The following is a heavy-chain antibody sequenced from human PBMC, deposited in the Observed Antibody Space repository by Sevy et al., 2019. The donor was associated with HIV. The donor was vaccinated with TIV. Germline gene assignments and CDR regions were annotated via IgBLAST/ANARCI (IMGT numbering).Heavy chain of an antibody. V-gene: IGHV3-23*01. CDR3: GKGGGGHYDPDEIGYYFYYYNMDV. Sequence: GGSLRLSCAVSGFSFDSYGMTWVRQAPGKGLEWVSGISGSGSRTYYADSVKGRFIISRDNSKNTLDLQMNSLRSEDTAIDYGGKGGGGHYDPDEIGYYFYYYNMDVWGKGTTVTVSS. CDR1: GFSFDSYG. CDR2: ISGSGSRT. J-gene: IGHJ6*03. D-gene: IGHD3-22*01.